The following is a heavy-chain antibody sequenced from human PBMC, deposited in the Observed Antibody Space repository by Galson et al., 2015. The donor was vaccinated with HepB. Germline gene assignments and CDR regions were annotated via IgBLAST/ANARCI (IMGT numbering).Heavy chain of an antibody. CDR2: IFYSGTT. CDR1: GGSISSTDSY. CDR3: ARRVGRGSSPGYFDY. V-gene: IGHV4-39*01. D-gene: IGHD6-6*01. Sequence: SETLSLTCTVSGGSISSTDSYWAWIRQPPGKGLEWIGGIFYSGTTYYNPSLKSRVTISVDTSKNQFSLKLTSVTAADTAVYYCARRVGRGSSPGYFDYWGQGALVTVSS. J-gene: IGHJ4*02.